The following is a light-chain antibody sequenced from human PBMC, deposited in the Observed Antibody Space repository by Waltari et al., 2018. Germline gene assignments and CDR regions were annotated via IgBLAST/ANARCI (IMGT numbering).Light chain of an antibody. CDR1: SSHSGAGSA. V-gene: IGLV1-40*01. CDR2: GNS. CDR3: QSYDSSLGGSV. J-gene: IGLJ2*01. Sequence: QSVLTQPPSVSAAPGQRVTISCPGSSSHSGAGSAVTWYQQLPGKVPKLLIYGNSNRPSGVPDRISGSKSGTSASLAITGLQAEDEADYYCQSYDSSLGGSVFGGGTKLTVL.